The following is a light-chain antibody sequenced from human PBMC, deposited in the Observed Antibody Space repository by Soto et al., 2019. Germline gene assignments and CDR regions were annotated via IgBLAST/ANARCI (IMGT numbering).Light chain of an antibody. V-gene: IGKV3-11*01. CDR3: PQRGNGAPVT. CDR2: DAS. J-gene: IGKJ5*01. CDR1: QSINRH. Sequence: MVCTQVPAGLCVAPGERATLSCRASQSINRHLAWYRQKPGQAPRLLIYDASNRATGIPARFSGSGSGTDFTLTISSVEPEDFGVSYCPQRGNGAPVTFGAGTRLENK.